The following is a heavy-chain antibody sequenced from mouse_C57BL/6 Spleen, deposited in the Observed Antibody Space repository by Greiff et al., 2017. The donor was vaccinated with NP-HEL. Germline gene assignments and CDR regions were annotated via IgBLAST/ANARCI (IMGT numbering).Heavy chain of an antibody. V-gene: IGHV1-69*01. CDR3: ARIWWGHYVDY. CDR1: GYTFTSYW. Sequence: QVQLQQPGAELVMPGASVKLSCKASGYTFTSYWMHWVKQRPGQGLEWIGEIDPSDSYTNYNQKFKGKSTLTVDKSSSTAYMQLSSLTSEDSAVYYCARIWWGHYVDYWGQGTTLTVSS. CDR2: IDPSDSYT. J-gene: IGHJ2*01. D-gene: IGHD1-1*02.